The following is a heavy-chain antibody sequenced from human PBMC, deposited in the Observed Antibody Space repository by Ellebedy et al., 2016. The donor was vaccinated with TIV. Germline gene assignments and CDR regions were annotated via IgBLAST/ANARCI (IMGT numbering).Heavy chain of an antibody. J-gene: IGHJ3*02. V-gene: IGHV4-59*01. CDR3: ASFRAYRGGYDCDI. Sequence: MPSETLSLTCTVSGGSISSYYWSWIRQPPRKGLEWIGYIYYSGSTNYNPSLKSRVTISVDTSKNQFSLKLSSVTAADTAVYYCASFRAYRGGYDCDIWGQGTMVTVSS. CDR1: GGSISSYY. D-gene: IGHD3-16*01. CDR2: IYYSGST.